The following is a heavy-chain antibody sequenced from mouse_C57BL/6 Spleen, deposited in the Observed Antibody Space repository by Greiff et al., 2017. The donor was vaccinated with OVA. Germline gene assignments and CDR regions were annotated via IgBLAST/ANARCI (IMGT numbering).Heavy chain of an antibody. CDR3: ARHERLRGYFDY. Sequence: AMLVESGPGLLAPSQNLSITCTVPGSPLTSYGVHWVRQPPGKGLEWLVVLWSDGSTTYNLALKSRLGSSKDNSQNQVFIKMNSHQTDDTAMYYCARHERLRGYFDYWGQGTTLTVSS. J-gene: IGHJ2*01. V-gene: IGHV2-6-1*01. CDR1: GSPLTSYG. CDR2: LWSDGST. D-gene: IGHD2-2*01.